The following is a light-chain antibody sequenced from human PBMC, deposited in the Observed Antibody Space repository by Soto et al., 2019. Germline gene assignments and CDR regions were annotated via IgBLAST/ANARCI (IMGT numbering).Light chain of an antibody. CDR2: AAS. CDR1: QSVSSIY. J-gene: IGKJ2*01. CDR3: QQYGTSPPFYA. Sequence: EIVLTQSPGTLSLSPGESATLSCRASQSVSSIYLAWYQQKPGQAPRLLIYAASSRATGVPDKFSGSWSGTNFTLSISRLEPEDVAMYYCQQYGTSPPFYAFGQGTKLEIK. V-gene: IGKV3-20*01.